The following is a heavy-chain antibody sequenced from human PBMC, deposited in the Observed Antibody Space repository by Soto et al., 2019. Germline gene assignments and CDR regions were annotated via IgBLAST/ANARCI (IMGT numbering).Heavy chain of an antibody. V-gene: IGHV2-5*02. D-gene: IGHD2-15*01. CDR1: GFSLSTSGVG. J-gene: IGHJ4*02. Sequence: QITLKESGPTLVKPTQTLTLTCTFSGFSLSTSGVGVGWIRQPPGKALELLALIYWDDYKRYSPSLKSRLTIHHETSKNQVVLTMTNMDPVDTATYYCAHSWYCSGGSCYYTDYFDYWGQRTLVTVSS. CDR3: AHSWYCSGGSCYYTDYFDY. CDR2: IYWDDYK.